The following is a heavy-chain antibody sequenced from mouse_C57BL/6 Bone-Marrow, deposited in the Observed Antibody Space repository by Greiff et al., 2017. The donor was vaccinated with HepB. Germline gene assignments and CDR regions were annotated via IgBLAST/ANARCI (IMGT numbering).Heavy chain of an antibody. J-gene: IGHJ3*01. CDR3: ARLGGFAY. V-gene: IGHV1-26*01. CDR1: GYTFTDYY. CDR2: INPNNGGT. Sequence: EVQLQQSGPELVKPGASVKISCKASGYTFTDYYMNWVKQSHGKSLEWIGDINPNNGGTSYNQKFKGKATLTVDKSSSTAYMELRSLTSEDSAVYYCARLGGFAYWGQGTLVTVSA.